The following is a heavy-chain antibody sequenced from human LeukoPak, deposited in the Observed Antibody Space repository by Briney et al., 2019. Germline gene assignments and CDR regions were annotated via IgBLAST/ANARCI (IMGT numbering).Heavy chain of an antibody. CDR3: ARVGDSSGYYYGKTLDY. V-gene: IGHV3-64*01. D-gene: IGHD3-22*01. CDR2: ISSNGGST. J-gene: IGHJ4*02. CDR1: GFTFSSYA. Sequence: GGSLRLSCAASGFTFSSYAMHWVRQAPGKGLEYVSAISSNGGSTYYANSVKGRFTNSRDNSKNTLYLQMGRLRAEDMAVYYCARVGDSSGYYYGKTLDYWGQGTLVTVSS.